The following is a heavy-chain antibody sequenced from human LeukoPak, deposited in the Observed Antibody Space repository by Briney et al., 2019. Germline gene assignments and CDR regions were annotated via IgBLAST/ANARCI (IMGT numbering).Heavy chain of an antibody. D-gene: IGHD6-19*01. CDR1: GFTFSSYW. CDR3: AREAPYGNAVADVTLYYYYYYMDV. CDR2: IKQDGSEK. V-gene: IGHV3-7*01. J-gene: IGHJ6*03. Sequence: PGGSLRLSCAASGFTFSSYWMSWVRQAPGKGLEWVANIKQDGSEKYYVDSVKGRFTISRDNAKNSLYLQMNSLRAEDTAVYYCAREAPYGNAVADVTLYYYYYYMDVWGKGTTVTVSS.